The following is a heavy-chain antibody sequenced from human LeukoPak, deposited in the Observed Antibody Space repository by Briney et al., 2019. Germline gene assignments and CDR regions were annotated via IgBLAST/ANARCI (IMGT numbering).Heavy chain of an antibody. D-gene: IGHD4-23*01. CDR1: GGSFSGYY. J-gene: IGHJ4*02. CDR3: ARDLGDNGGYFDY. V-gene: IGHV4-34*12. Sequence: SETLSLTCAVYGGSFSGYYGSWIRQPPGKGLEWTGEIIHSGSTNYNPSLESRVTISVDTSKNQFSLKLSSVTAADTAVYYCARDLGDNGGYFDYWGQGTLVTVSS. CDR2: IIHSGST.